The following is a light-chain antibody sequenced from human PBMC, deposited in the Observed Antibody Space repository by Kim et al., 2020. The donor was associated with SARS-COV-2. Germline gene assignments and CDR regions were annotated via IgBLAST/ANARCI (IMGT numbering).Light chain of an antibody. CDR3: AAWDDILSGRV. V-gene: IGLV1-47*01. J-gene: IGLJ3*02. CDR1: SSNIKRNY. CDR2: NNY. Sequence: GQRVTISCFGSSSNIKRNYVYLYQQVPETAPKVLVYNNYQRPSGDPDRFSGSKSGTSASLDISGLRSEDEADYNCAAWDDILSGRVFGGGTQLTVL.